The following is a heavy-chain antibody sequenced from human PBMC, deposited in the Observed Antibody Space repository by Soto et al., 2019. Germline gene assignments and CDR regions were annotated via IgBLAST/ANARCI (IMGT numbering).Heavy chain of an antibody. CDR1: GYTFTDYY. CDR2: INLNSGGT. Sequence: QVQLVQSGAEVKKPGASVKVSCEASGYTFTDYYIHWVRQAPGQGLEWMGWINLNSGGTNYAQKFRDWVTLTRDTSISTAYMELSRLSSAETAVYYCARGNEIAVAGTSFDFWGQGTLVAVSS. J-gene: IGHJ4*02. V-gene: IGHV1-2*04. CDR3: ARGNEIAVAGTSFDF. D-gene: IGHD6-19*01.